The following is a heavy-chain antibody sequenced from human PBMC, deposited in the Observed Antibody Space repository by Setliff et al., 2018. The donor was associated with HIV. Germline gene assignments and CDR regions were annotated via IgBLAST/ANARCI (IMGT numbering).Heavy chain of an antibody. V-gene: IGHV1-24*01. Sequence: GASVKVSCKVPGYTLTELSMHWVRQAPGKGLEWMGGFDPEDGETIYAQKFQGRVTMTEDTSTDTAYMELSSLRSEDTAVYYCATPGWGAAPREYCQHWGKGTLVTVSS. CDR1: GYTLTELS. D-gene: IGHD1-26*01. J-gene: IGHJ1*01. CDR2: FDPEDGET. CDR3: ATPGWGAAPREYCQH.